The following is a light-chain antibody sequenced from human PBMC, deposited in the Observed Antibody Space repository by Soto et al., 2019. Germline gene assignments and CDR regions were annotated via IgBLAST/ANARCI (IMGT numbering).Light chain of an antibody. CDR3: CSYAGSSTVL. Sequence: QSALTQPASVSGSPGQSITISCTGTSSDVGSYNLVSWYQQHPGKAPKLMIYEGSKRPSGVSKRFSGSKSGNTASLTISGLQAEDEADYYCCSYAGSSTVLFGGGTKLTVL. CDR1: SSDVGSYNL. CDR2: EGS. V-gene: IGLV2-23*01. J-gene: IGLJ2*01.